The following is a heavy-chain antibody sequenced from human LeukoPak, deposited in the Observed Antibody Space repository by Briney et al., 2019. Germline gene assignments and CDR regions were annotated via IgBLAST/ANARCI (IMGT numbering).Heavy chain of an antibody. Sequence: GGSLRLSCAASGFTFSSYSMNWVRQAPGKGLEWVSSISSSSSYIYYADSVKGRFTISRDNAKNSLYLKMNNLRAEDTAVYYCARDEDYDILTGYYIPRHFDYWGQGTLVTVSS. J-gene: IGHJ4*02. CDR2: ISSSSSYI. V-gene: IGHV3-21*01. CDR3: ARDEDYDILTGYYIPRHFDY. CDR1: GFTFSSYS. D-gene: IGHD3-9*01.